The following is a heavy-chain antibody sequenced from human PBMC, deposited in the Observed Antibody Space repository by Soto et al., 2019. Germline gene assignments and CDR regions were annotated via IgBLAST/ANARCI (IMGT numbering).Heavy chain of an antibody. CDR3: AIREVTGPGDGIDV. D-gene: IGHD3-10*01. Sequence: PGESLKISCKVSGSTFNTYWIGWVRQMPGKGLECMGIISAGGSDTRYSPSFQGQVTISADKSFTTAYLQWSSLKASDTAMYFCAIREVTGPGDGIDVWGQGTMVTVSS. V-gene: IGHV5-51*01. CDR2: ISAGGSDT. J-gene: IGHJ3*01. CDR1: GSTFNTYW.